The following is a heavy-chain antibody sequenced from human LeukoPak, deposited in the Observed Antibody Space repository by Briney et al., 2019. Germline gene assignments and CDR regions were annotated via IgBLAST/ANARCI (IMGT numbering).Heavy chain of an antibody. J-gene: IGHJ4*02. CDR1: GFTFSSYA. Sequence: GGSLRLSCAASGFTFSSYAMSWVRQAPGTGLEWVSAISGSGGSTYYADSVKGRFTISRDNSKNTLYLQMNSLRAEDTAVYYCAKIFGVVIIPPIWSDYWGQGTLVTVSS. CDR2: ISGSGGST. D-gene: IGHD3-3*01. V-gene: IGHV3-23*01. CDR3: AKIFGVVIIPPIWSDY.